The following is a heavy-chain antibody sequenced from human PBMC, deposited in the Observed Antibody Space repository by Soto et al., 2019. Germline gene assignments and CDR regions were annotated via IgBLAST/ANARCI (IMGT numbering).Heavy chain of an antibody. CDR2: ISGSGGAT. J-gene: IGHJ6*02. CDR3: ARDNLGGSDTMMYYYYGMDV. CDR1: GFTFTSFA. V-gene: IGHV3-23*01. D-gene: IGHD2-15*01. Sequence: GGSLRLSCAASGFTFTSFAVSWVRQAPGKGLEWVSAISGSGGATYYADSVKGRFTISRDNSKNTLYLQMNSLRAEDTAVYYCARDNLGGSDTMMYYYYGMDVWGQGTTVTVSS.